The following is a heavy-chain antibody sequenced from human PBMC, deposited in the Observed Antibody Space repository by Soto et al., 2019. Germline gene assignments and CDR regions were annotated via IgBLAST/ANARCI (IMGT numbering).Heavy chain of an antibody. D-gene: IGHD3-3*01. CDR2: ILPVFGMV. V-gene: IGHV1-69*01. J-gene: IGHJ6*02. Sequence: QVQLAQSGAEVKKPGSSVMVSCQTSRGTFNTSPISWMRQAPGQGLEWLGDILPVFGMVNYAQQFLDRLNFTEDEFTTSVCMEVSRLTPEDTAVYFCETPPLRGRHYDFLGTPTASLYHYGLGVWGQGTKVIVSS. CDR3: ETPPLRGRHYDFLGTPTASLYHYGLGV. CDR1: RGTFNTSP.